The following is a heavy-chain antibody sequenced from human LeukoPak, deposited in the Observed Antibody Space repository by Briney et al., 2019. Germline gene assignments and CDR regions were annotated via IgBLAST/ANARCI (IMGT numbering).Heavy chain of an antibody. J-gene: IGHJ4*02. CDR3: AEGYCSSSSCFDY. D-gene: IGHD2-2*01. CDR2: IWYDGSNK. CDR1: GFTFSTYG. Sequence: GGSLRLSCAASGFTFSTYGMHWVRQAPGKGLEWVAVIWYDGSNKYYADSVKGRFTISRDNSKNTLYLQMDSLRAEDTAVYYCAEGYCSSSSCFDYWGQGTLVTVSS. V-gene: IGHV3-33*01.